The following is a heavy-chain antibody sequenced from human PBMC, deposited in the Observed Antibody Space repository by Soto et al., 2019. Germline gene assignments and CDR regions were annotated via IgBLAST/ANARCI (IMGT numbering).Heavy chain of an antibody. CDR2: ISSSGVST. Sequence: EVQLLESGGGLVQPGGSLRLSCAASGFTFNSYAMSWVRQAPGKGLEWVPGISSSGVSTSYADSVKGRFTISRDNSKNTRYLRMNSLRAEDTAVYYCARGGLSVLYIDYWGQGTLVTVSP. CDR3: ARGGLSVLYIDY. CDR1: GFTFNSYA. D-gene: IGHD2-8*02. J-gene: IGHJ4*02. V-gene: IGHV3-23*01.